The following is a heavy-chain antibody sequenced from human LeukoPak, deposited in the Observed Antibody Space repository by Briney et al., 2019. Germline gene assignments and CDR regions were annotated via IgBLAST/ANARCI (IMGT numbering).Heavy chain of an antibody. V-gene: IGHV4-59*08. J-gene: IGHJ4*02. CDR3: ASAQWLLSPFDY. Sequence: SETLSLTCTVSGDSMSRYYWNWIRQPPGKGLEWIGYISNTGGTNYNPSLESRVAMSLDMSQNQFSLRLRYLTAADTAVYYCASAQWLLSPFDYWGQGTLVTVSS. D-gene: IGHD6-19*01. CDR2: ISNTGGT. CDR1: GDSMSRYY.